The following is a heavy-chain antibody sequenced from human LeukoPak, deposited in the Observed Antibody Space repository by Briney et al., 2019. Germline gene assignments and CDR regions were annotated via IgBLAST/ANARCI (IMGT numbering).Heavy chain of an antibody. CDR1: GFSVSSNY. J-gene: IGHJ4*02. Sequence: PGGSLRLSCAASGFSVSSNYMTWVRQAPGKGLEWVSVIYSAGHTYYADSVNGRFTISRDNSKNTLYFQVNSLTDEDTAVYYCARGVGERYFDYWGQGTLVTVSS. V-gene: IGHV3-66*01. CDR3: ARGVGERYFDY. D-gene: IGHD3-10*01. CDR2: IYSAGHT.